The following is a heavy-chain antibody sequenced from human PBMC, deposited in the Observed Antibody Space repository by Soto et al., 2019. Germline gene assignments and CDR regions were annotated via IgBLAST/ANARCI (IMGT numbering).Heavy chain of an antibody. CDR3: AKNFNPYYYYGMDV. V-gene: IGHV3-30*18. J-gene: IGHJ6*02. Sequence: GESLKISCAASGFTFSSYGMHWVRQAPGKGLEWVAVISYDGSNKYYADSVKGRFTISRDNSKNTLYLQMNSLRAEDTAVYYCAKNFNPYYYYGMDVWGQGTTVTVSS. CDR2: ISYDGSNK. CDR1: GFTFSSYG.